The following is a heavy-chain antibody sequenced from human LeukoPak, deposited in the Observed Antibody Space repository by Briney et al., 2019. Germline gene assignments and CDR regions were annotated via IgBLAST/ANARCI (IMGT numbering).Heavy chain of an antibody. CDR1: GGSISSYY. D-gene: IGHD3-22*01. CDR2: IYYSGST. V-gene: IGHV4-59*01. Sequence: SETLSLTCTVSGGSISSYYWSWIRQPPGKGLEWIGYIYYSGSTNYNPSLKSRVTISVDTSKNQFSLKLSSVTAADTAVYYCARGKSSGYSYWGQGTLVTVSS. J-gene: IGHJ4*02. CDR3: ARGKSSGYSY.